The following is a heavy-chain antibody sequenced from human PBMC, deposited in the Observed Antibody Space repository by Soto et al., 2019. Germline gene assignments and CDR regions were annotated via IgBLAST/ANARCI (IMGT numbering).Heavy chain of an antibody. CDR3: AGVTHADY. CDR1: GFTFSSYG. Sequence: QVQLVESGGGVVQPGRSLRLSCAASGFTFSSYGMHWVRQAPGKGLEWVAVISYDGSNKYYADSVKGRFTISRDNSKNTLYLQRNSLRAEDTAVYYCAGVTHADYWGQGTLVTVSS. D-gene: IGHD2-8*01. CDR2: ISYDGSNK. J-gene: IGHJ4*02. V-gene: IGHV3-30*03.